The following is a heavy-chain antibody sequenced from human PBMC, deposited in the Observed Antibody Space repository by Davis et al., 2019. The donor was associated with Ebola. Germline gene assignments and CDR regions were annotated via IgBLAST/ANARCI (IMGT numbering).Heavy chain of an antibody. D-gene: IGHD4-23*01. Sequence: GESLKISCAASGFTFSSYGMHWVRQAPGKGLEWVAFIRYDGSNKYYADSVKGRFTISRDNSKNTLYLQMNSLRAEDTAVYYCAKDLGGGNSGFDYWGQGTLVTVSS. CDR2: IRYDGSNK. J-gene: IGHJ4*02. CDR1: GFTFSSYG. CDR3: AKDLGGGNSGFDY. V-gene: IGHV3-30*02.